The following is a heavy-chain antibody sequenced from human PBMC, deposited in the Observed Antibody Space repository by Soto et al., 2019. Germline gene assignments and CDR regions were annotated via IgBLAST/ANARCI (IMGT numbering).Heavy chain of an antibody. Sequence: QVQLVQSGAEVKKPGASVKVSCKASGYTFTSYAMHWVRQAPGQRLEWMGWINAGNGNTKYSQKFQGRVTITRDTSASTAYMELSSLRSEDTAVYYCASPHTLWFGELLPFYRWGQGTLGTVSS. CDR2: INAGNGNT. CDR1: GYTFTSYA. D-gene: IGHD3-10*01. CDR3: ASPHTLWFGELLPFYR. V-gene: IGHV1-3*01. J-gene: IGHJ4*02.